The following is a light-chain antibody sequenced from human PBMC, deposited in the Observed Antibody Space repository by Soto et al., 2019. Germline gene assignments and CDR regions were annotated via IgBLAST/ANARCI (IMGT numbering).Light chain of an antibody. CDR2: KAS. J-gene: IGKJ1*01. CDR1: QSISSW. V-gene: IGKV1-5*03. Sequence: DIQMTQSPSTLSASVGDRVIIICRASQSISSWLAWYQQKPGKAPKLLIYKASSLESGVPSRFSGSGSGTEFTLTISSLRPDDFATYYCQQYNSYLWTFGQGTKVDIK. CDR3: QQYNSYLWT.